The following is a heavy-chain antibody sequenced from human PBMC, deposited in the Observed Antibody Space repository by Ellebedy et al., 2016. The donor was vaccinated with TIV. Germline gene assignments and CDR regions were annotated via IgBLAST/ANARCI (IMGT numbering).Heavy chain of an antibody. CDR1: GGAVGSGLYS. CDR2: IYQSGST. CDR3: ARGMKGSGSYSTFDI. Sequence: SETLSLTCAVSGGAVGSGLYSWSWIRQPPGKGLEWIGYIYQSGSTYYSPSLKSRVTISMDRSKSHFSLTLTSVTAADTAVYYCARGMKGSGSYSTFDIWGQGTMVIVSS. J-gene: IGHJ3*02. D-gene: IGHD3-10*01. V-gene: IGHV4-30-2*01.